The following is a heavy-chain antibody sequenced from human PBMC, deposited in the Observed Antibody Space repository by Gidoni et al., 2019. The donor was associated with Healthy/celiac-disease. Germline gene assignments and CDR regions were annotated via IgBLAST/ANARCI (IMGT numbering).Heavy chain of an antibody. CDR1: GYTFSTYP. Sequence: QVQFVQSGAEVKKPGAPVKVSCKAFGYTFSTYPLHWVRQAPGQGLEWMGWINADNGNTQYSRKFQGRVTISRDASASTAYMEVSSLRSDDTAVYYCARGRYSSANYYPHFLDYWGQGTLVTVSS. J-gene: IGHJ4*02. CDR2: INADNGNT. CDR3: ARGRYSSANYYPHFLDY. D-gene: IGHD3-10*01. V-gene: IGHV1-3*01.